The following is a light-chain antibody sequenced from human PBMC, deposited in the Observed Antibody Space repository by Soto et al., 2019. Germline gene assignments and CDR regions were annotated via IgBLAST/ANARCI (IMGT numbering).Light chain of an antibody. CDR3: KSYACSTSYG. V-gene: IGLV2-8*01. CDR2: EVV. J-gene: IGLJ1*01. Sequence: QTGLTQPPSASGSPGQSVTISCTGTKNDIGVYAFVSWYQHHPGKAPRLIIYEVVQRPSGVPDRFSGSKSGNTASLTVSGLQAADEADYVCKSYACSTSYGFGTGTKVTVL. CDR1: KNDIGVYAF.